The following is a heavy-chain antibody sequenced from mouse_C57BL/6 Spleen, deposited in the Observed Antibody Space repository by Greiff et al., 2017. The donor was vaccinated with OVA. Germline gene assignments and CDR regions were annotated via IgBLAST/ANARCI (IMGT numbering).Heavy chain of an antibody. CDR1: GYAFSSSW. CDR3: ARSGGSSAPMDY. CDR2: IYPGDGDT. D-gene: IGHD1-1*01. Sequence: QVQLQQSGPELVKPGASVKISCKASGYAFSSSWMNWVKQRPGKGLEWIGRIYPGDGDTNYNGKFKGKATLTADKSSSTAYMQLSSLTSEDSAVYFCARSGGSSAPMDYWGQGTSVTVSS. V-gene: IGHV1-82*01. J-gene: IGHJ4*01.